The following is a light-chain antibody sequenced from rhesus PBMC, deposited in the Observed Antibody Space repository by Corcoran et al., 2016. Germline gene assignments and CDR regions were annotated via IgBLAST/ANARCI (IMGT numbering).Light chain of an antibody. J-gene: IGLJ1*01. CDR1: SSDIGGYNY. V-gene: IGLV2S7*01. CDR3: CSYTTSSTYI. CDR2: GVN. Sequence: QSAPTQSPSVSGSRGQSVTISCTGTSSDIGGYNYVSWYQQHPGKVPKLMIYGVNNRPSGVSDRFSGSKSGNTASLTISGLQAEDEADYYCCSYTTSSTYIFAAGTRLTVL.